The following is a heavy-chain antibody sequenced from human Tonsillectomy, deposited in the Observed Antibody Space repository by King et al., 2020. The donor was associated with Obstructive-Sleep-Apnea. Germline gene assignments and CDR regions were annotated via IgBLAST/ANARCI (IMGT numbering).Heavy chain of an antibody. Sequence: VQLVESGGGLVQPGGSLRLSCAASGFTFSSYSMNWVRQAPGKGLEWVSYISSSSSTIYYADSVKGRFTISRDNAKNSLYLQMNSLRAEDTAVYYCARDRGRGWFDPWGQGTLVTVSS. CDR2: ISSSSSTI. CDR1: GFTFSSYS. CDR3: ARDRGRGWFDP. J-gene: IGHJ5*02. V-gene: IGHV3-48*04.